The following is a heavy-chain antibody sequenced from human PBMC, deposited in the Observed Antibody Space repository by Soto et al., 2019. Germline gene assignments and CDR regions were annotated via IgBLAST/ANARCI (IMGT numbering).Heavy chain of an antibody. CDR3: AKAAVVPAVDY. CDR1: GFTFSSYG. V-gene: IGHV3-30*18. Sequence: QVQLVESGGGVVQPGRSLRLSCAASGFTFSSYGMHWVRQAPGKGLEWVAVISYDGSNKYYADSVKGRFTISRDNAKNPLYRQMNSLRAEDTAVYYWAKAAVVPAVDYWGQGTLVTVSS. J-gene: IGHJ4*02. CDR2: ISYDGSNK. D-gene: IGHD2-2*01.